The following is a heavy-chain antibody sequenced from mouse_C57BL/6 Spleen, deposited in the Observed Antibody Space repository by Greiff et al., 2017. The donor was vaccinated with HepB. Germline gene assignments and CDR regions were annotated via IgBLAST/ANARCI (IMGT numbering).Heavy chain of an antibody. D-gene: IGHD2-1*01. J-gene: IGHJ3*01. CDR3: ARAGNNAWFAY. CDR2: ISDGGSYT. CDR1: GFTFSSYA. Sequence: EVNLVESGGGLVKPGGSLKLSCAASGFTFSSYAMSWVRQTPEKRLEWVATISDGGSYTYYPDNVKGRFTISRDNAKNNLYLQMSHLKSEDTAMYYCARAGNNAWFAYWGQGTLVTVSA. V-gene: IGHV5-4*03.